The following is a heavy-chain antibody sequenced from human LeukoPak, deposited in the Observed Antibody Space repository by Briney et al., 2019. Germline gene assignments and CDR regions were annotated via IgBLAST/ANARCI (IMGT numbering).Heavy chain of an antibody. J-gene: IGHJ6*02. CDR2: MNPNSGNT. CDR3: ARVHFLGWLPHYYYGMDV. V-gene: IGHV1-8*01. D-gene: IGHD3-3*01. Sequence: GASVKVSCKASGYTFTSYDINWVRQATGQGLEWMGWMNPNSGNTGYAQKFQGRVTMTRNTSISTAYMELSSLRSEDTAVYYCARVHFLGWLPHYYYGMDVWGQGTTVTVSS. CDR1: GYTFTSYD.